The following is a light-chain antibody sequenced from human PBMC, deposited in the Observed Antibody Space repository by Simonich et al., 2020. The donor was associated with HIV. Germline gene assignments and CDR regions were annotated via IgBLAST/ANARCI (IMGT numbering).Light chain of an antibody. V-gene: IGKV4-1*01. Sequence: DIVMTQSPDSLAVSLGERATISCKSSQSVLYSSNNKNYLAWYQQKPGQPPKLLIYWASTRESGVPDRFSGSGPGTDFTLTISSLQAEDVAVYYCQQYNNWPPYTFGQGTKLEIK. CDR3: QQYNNWPPYT. J-gene: IGKJ2*01. CDR2: WAS. CDR1: QSVLYSSNNKNY.